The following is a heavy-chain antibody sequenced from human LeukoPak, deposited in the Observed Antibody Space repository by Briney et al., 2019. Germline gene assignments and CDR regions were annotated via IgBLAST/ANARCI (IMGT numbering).Heavy chain of an antibody. J-gene: IGHJ5*02. CDR1: GYTFTSYG. CDR3: ARAGYCSSTSCYTSDWFDP. Sequence: ASVKVSCKASGYTFTSYGINWVRQAPGQGLEWMGWISAYNGNTNYAQKLQGRVTMTTDTSTSTAYMELRSLRSDDTAVYYCARAGYCSSTSCYTSDWFDPWGQGTLVTVSS. D-gene: IGHD2-2*02. CDR2: ISAYNGNT. V-gene: IGHV1-18*01.